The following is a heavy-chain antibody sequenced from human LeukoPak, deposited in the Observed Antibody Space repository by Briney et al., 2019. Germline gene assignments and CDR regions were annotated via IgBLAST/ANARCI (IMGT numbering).Heavy chain of an antibody. CDR3: ARYPSNNWYGNFQY. V-gene: IGHV3-7*03. J-gene: IGHJ1*01. Sequence: QPGGPLRLSCAAPGSTFSNYWMTWVRPAPGKGLEWVANIKEDGREKHHADPGKGRFTIPRDNAKISLYLQMNSLRAEDTAVYYCARYPSNNWYGNFQYWGQGTLVTVSS. CDR1: GSTFSNYW. D-gene: IGHD6-13*01. CDR2: IKEDGREK.